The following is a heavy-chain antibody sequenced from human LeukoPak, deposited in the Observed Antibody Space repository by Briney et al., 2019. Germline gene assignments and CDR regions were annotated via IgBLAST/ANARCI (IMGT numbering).Heavy chain of an antibody. Sequence: GESLKISCKGSGYTFITYWIGWVRQMPGKGLEWMGIIYPGDSDTTYSPSFQGQVTISADKSISTAYLQWSSLQASDTAMYYCAMSVAGFTTDFDNWGQGTLVTVSS. CDR1: GYTFITYW. CDR3: AMSVAGFTTDFDN. J-gene: IGHJ4*02. V-gene: IGHV5-51*01. CDR2: IYPGDSDT. D-gene: IGHD6-19*01.